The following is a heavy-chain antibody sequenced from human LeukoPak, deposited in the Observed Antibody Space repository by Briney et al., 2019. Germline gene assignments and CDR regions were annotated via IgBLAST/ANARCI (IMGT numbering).Heavy chain of an antibody. Sequence: GGSLRLTCAASGFTFSDYFMSWIRQAPGKGLEWVSYISSRGSTIYYADSVKGRFTISRDNAKNSLYLQMNSLRAEDTAVYYCARDPLYSSSWSDFDYWGQGTLVTVSS. CDR3: ARDPLYSSSWSDFDY. CDR2: ISSRGSTI. CDR1: GFTFSDYF. V-gene: IGHV3-11*01. J-gene: IGHJ4*02. D-gene: IGHD6-13*01.